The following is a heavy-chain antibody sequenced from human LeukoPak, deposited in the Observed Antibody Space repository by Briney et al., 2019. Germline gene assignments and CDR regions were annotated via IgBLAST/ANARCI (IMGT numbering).Heavy chain of an antibody. D-gene: IGHD3-10*01. Sequence: SQTLSLTCTVSGGSIGSYYWSWIRQPPGKGLEWIGYIYYSGSTNYNPSLKSRVTISVDTSKNQFSLKLSSVTAADTAVYYCAREITMVRGGRHWFDPWGQGTLVTVSS. V-gene: IGHV4-59*01. CDR2: IYYSGST. J-gene: IGHJ5*02. CDR3: AREITMVRGGRHWFDP. CDR1: GGSIGSYY.